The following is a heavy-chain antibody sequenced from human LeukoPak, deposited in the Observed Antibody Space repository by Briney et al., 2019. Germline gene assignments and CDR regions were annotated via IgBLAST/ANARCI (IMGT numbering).Heavy chain of an antibody. CDR1: GGSISSGGYY. Sequence: ASETLSLTCTVSGGSISSGGYYWSWIRQHPGKGLEWIGYIYYSGSTYYNPSLKSRVTISVDTSKNQFSLKLSSVTAADTAVYYCATSPRWYYGSGSHPPLFLRNWFDPWGQGTLVTVSS. CDR2: IYYSGST. J-gene: IGHJ5*02. V-gene: IGHV4-31*03. D-gene: IGHD3-10*01. CDR3: ATSPRWYYGSGSHPPLFLRNWFDP.